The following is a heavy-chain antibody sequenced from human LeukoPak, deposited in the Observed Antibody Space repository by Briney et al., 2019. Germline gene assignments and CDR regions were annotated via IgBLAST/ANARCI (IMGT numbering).Heavy chain of an antibody. J-gene: IGHJ6*02. CDR1: GGSFSGYY. CDR3: ARGYCSGGSCYSGYVRYYYYGMDV. V-gene: IGHV4-34*01. D-gene: IGHD2-15*01. CDR2: INHSGST. Sequence: SETLSPTCAVYGGSFSGYYWSWIRQPPGKGLEWIGEINHSGSTNYNPSLKSRVTISVDTSKNQFSLKLSSVTAADTAVYYCARGYCSGGSCYSGYVRYYYYGMDVWGQGTTVTVSS.